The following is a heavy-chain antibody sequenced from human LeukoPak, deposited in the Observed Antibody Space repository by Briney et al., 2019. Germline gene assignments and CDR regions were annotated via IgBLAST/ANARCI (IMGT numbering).Heavy chain of an antibody. CDR3: ARNGGNSDFDY. CDR2: IIPIFGTA. D-gene: IGHD4-23*01. CDR1: GGTFSSYA. J-gene: IGHJ4*02. Sequence: SVKVSCKASGGTFSSYAISWVRQAPGQGLEWMGGIIPIFGTANYAQKFQGRVTITADESTSTAYTELSSLRSEDTAVYYCARNGGNSDFDYWGQGTLVTVSS. V-gene: IGHV1-69*13.